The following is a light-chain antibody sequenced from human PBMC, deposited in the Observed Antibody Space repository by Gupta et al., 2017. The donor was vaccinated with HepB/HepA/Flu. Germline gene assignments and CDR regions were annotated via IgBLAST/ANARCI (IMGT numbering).Light chain of an antibody. CDR3: SSYTSSRTVV. V-gene: IGLV2-14*01. J-gene: IGLJ2*01. CDR2: DVT. Sequence: QSALTQPASVSGSPGQSIAISCTGTSSDVGGYNYVSWYQQHTGKAPKVIIYDVTNRPSGVSNRFSGSKSGNTASLTISGLEAEDEADYYCSSYTSSRTVVFGGGTKLTVL. CDR1: SSDVGGYNY.